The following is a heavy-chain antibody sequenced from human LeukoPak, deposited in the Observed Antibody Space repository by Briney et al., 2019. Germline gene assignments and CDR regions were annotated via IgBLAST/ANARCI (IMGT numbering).Heavy chain of an antibody. V-gene: IGHV3-21*01. CDR2: ISSSSSYI. D-gene: IGHD3-3*01. J-gene: IGHJ4*02. CDR1: GFTFSSYS. CDR3: AREGSRGIFGVVDDFDY. Sequence: PGGSLRLSCAASGFTFSSYSMNWVRQAPGKGLEWVSSISSSSSYIYYADSVKGRFTISRDNAKNSLYLQMNSLRAEDTAVYYCAREGSRGIFGVVDDFDYWGQGTLVTVSS.